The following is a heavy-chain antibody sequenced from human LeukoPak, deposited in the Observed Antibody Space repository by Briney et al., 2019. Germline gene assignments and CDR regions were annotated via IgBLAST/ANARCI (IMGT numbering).Heavy chain of an antibody. Sequence: GGSLRLSCAASGFTFSSYSMNWVRQAPGKGLEWVSSISSGGSYIYYADSVKGRFTISRDNSKNTLYLQMNSLRAEDTAVYYCARDYGGNSGDFDYWGQGTLVTVSS. CDR2: ISSGGSYI. CDR3: ARDYGGNSGDFDY. CDR1: GFTFSSYS. J-gene: IGHJ4*02. V-gene: IGHV3-21*01. D-gene: IGHD4-23*01.